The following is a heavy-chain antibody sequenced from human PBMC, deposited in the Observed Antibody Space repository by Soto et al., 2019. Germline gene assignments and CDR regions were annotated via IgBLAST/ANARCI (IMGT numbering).Heavy chain of an antibody. CDR3: ARGSTLGYIYYDYIWGSYHAYFDY. Sequence: GGSLRLSCAASGFTFSSYSMNWVRQAPGKGLEWVSSISSSSSYIYYADSVKGRFTISRDNAKNSLYLQMNSLRAEDTAVYYCARGSTLGYIYYDYIWGSYHAYFDYWGQGTLVTVSS. V-gene: IGHV3-21*01. CDR2: ISSSSSYI. D-gene: IGHD3-16*02. J-gene: IGHJ4*02. CDR1: GFTFSSYS.